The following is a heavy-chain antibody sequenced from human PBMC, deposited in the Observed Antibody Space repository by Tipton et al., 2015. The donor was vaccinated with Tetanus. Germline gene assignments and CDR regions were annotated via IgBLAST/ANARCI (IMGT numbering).Heavy chain of an antibody. D-gene: IGHD1-26*01. CDR1: GGSFSLYY. CDR3: ARGLPREPFYFDY. CDR2: ISHSGSS. V-gene: IGHV4-34*09. Sequence: TLSLTCTVSGGSFSLYYWNWVRQSPGKGLEWIGEISHSGSSSYSPSLKSRVTISVGTSKNQLSLSLTSVTAADTAVYFCARGLPREPFYFDYWGQGKQVTVSS. J-gene: IGHJ4*02.